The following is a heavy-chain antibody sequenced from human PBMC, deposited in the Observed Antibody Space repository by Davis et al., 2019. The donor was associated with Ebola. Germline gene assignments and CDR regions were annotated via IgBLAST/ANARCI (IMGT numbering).Heavy chain of an antibody. CDR3: AREQTQQLATGHNYYYYGMDV. Sequence: PGGSLRLSCAASGFTFSSYSMNWVRQAPGKGLEWVSSISSSSSYIYYADSVKGRFTISRDNAKNSLYLQMNSLRAEDTAVYYCAREQTQQLATGHNYYYYGMDVWGQGTTVTVSS. J-gene: IGHJ6*02. V-gene: IGHV3-21*01. CDR2: ISSSSSYI. CDR1: GFTFSSYS. D-gene: IGHD6-13*01.